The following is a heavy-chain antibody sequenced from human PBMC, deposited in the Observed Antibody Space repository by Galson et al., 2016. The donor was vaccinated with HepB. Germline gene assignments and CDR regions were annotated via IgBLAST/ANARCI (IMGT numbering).Heavy chain of an antibody. Sequence: SETLSLTCAVSGDSIGSDTNWWSWVRQPPGKGLEWIGEIYHTGDTSYNPSLKSRVSMSVDTSKSQFSLRLTSVTAADTALYFCARDCTGGTCKFARYGAFDIWGQGKMVTVSS. D-gene: IGHD2-8*02. J-gene: IGHJ3*02. CDR1: GDSIGSDTNW. CDR2: IYHTGDT. V-gene: IGHV4-4*02. CDR3: ARDCTGGTCKFARYGAFDI.